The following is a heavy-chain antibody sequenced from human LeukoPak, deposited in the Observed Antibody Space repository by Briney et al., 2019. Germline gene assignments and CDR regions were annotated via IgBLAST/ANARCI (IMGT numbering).Heavy chain of an antibody. CDR2: IYTGGNT. CDR1: GFTVSSNF. V-gene: IGHV3-53*01. J-gene: IGHJ4*02. Sequence: GGSLRLSCAASGFTVSSNFMNWARQAPGKGLEWVSVIYTGGNTYYADSVKGRFTISRDNSKNTLDLQMNSLRAEDTAVYYCARSPAAGSAAAFDYWGQGTLVTVSS. D-gene: IGHD6-13*01. CDR3: ARSPAAGSAAAFDY.